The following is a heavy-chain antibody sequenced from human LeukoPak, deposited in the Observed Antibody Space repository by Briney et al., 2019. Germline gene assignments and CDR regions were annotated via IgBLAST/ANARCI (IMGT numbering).Heavy chain of an antibody. CDR1: SGSITNYY. J-gene: IGHJ4*02. V-gene: IGHV4-59*01. Sequence: ETLSLTCTVSSGSITNYYWSWIRQPPGKGLEWIGFIYYSGNTNYNPSLKSRVTISVDTSKNQFSLKLSSMTAADTAVYYCARGALLWFGDRMEYYFDYWGQGTLLTVSS. D-gene: IGHD3-10*01. CDR2: IYYSGNT. CDR3: ARGALLWFGDRMEYYFDY.